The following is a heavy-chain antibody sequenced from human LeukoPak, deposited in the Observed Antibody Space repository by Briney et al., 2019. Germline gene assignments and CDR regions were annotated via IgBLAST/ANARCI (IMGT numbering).Heavy chain of an antibody. J-gene: IGHJ2*01. CDR2: VNHSGST. D-gene: IGHD2-15*01. CDR1: NGSFNSYY. Sequence: PSETLSLTCAVYNGSFNSYYWSWLRQPPGKGLEWIGEVNHSGSTNYNPSLKNRATISLDTSKNQFSLKLSSVTAADTAVYYCARGYCRGGSCYFFWYFDLWGRGTLVTVSS. V-gene: IGHV4-34*01. CDR3: ARGYCRGGSCYFFWYFDL.